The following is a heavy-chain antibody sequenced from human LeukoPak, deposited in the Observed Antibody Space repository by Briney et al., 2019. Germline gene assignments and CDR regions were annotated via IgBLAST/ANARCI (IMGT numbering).Heavy chain of an antibody. V-gene: IGHV3-74*01. J-gene: IGHJ4*02. Sequence: QPGGSLRLSCAASGFTFSRFWMHWVRQAPGKGLVWVSRINTDGSNTIYADSVKGRFTISRDNAKNTLCLQMNSLRAEDTAVYYCARDQSIAGPTTADYWGQGTLVTVSS. CDR3: ARDQSIAGPTTADY. CDR1: GFTFSRFW. D-gene: IGHD1-26*01. CDR2: INTDGSNT.